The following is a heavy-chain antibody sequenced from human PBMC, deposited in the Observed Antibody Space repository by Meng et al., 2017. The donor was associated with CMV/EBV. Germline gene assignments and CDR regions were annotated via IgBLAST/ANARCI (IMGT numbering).Heavy chain of an antibody. Sequence: SETLSLTCTVSSGSISSSSYYWGWIRQPPGKGLEWIGSIYYSGSTYYNPSLKSRVTISVDTSKNQFSLKLSSVTAADTAVYYCARRIGDIVVVPAAIHASQNWFDPWGQGTLVTVSS. J-gene: IGHJ5*02. CDR1: SGSISSSSYY. CDR2: IYYSGST. D-gene: IGHD2-2*02. CDR3: ARRIGDIVVVPAAIHASQNWFDP. V-gene: IGHV4-39*01.